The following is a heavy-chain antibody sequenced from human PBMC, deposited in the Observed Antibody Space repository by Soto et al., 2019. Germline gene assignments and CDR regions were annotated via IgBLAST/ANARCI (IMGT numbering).Heavy chain of an antibody. D-gene: IGHD3-9*01. CDR2: IDPADSYT. J-gene: IGHJ6*02. Sequence: GESLKISCKGSGYTFTNYWITWVRQMSGKGLEWMGRIDPADSYTLYSPSFQGHVTISVDKSISTAYLQWSGLKASDTAMYYCASGRRHYDILTGSYYYNGLDVWGQGTTVTVS. CDR3: ASGRRHYDILTGSYYYNGLDV. CDR1: GYTFTNYW. V-gene: IGHV5-10-1*01.